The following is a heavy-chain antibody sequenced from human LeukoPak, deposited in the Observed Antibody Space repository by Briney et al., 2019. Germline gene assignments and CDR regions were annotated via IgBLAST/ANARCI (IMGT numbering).Heavy chain of an antibody. D-gene: IGHD5-18*01. Sequence: GGSLRLSCAASGFTFSDFGMTWVRQAPGKGLEWVSYISSSSLSIYYADSVKGRFTISRDNARNSLYLQMNSLRAEDTAMYYCARDATPTQLWFRGSFDYWGLGAPVTVAS. CDR3: ARDATPTQLWFRGSFDY. J-gene: IGHJ4*02. CDR1: GFTFSDFG. V-gene: IGHV3-48*01. CDR2: ISSSSLSI.